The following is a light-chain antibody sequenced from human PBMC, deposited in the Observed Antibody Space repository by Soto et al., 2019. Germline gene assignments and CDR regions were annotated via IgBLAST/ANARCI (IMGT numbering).Light chain of an antibody. J-gene: IGLJ1*01. Sequence: QSALTQPASVSGSPGQSITISCTGTSNDIGVYNYVAWYQQYPGNAPKLIISEVTNRPSGISDRFSGSKSGNTASLTISGLQAGDEADYYCSSYTMRSTTIFGSGTKLTVL. CDR3: SSYTMRSTTI. CDR1: SNDIGVYNY. CDR2: EVT. V-gene: IGLV2-14*03.